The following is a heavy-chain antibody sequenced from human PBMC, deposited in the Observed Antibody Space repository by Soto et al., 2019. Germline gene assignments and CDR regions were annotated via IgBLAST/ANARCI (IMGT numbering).Heavy chain of an antibody. CDR3: ARGQVVAAQH. Sequence: SETLSLTCTVSGGSISSGDYYWSWIRQPPGKGLEWIGYIYHSGSTYYNPSLKSRVTISVDRSKNQFSLKLSSVTAADTAVYYCARGQVVAAQHWGQETLVTVSS. D-gene: IGHD2-15*01. CDR2: IYHSGST. V-gene: IGHV4-30-2*01. CDR1: GGSISSGDYY. J-gene: IGHJ4*02.